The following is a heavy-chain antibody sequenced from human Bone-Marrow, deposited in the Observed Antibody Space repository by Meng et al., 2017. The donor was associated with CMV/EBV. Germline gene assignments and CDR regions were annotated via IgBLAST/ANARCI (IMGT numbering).Heavy chain of an antibody. CDR1: GFSLNTYI. CDR3: ATSRLRDEFTDAVDP. CDR2: ISYDIRNQ. D-gene: IGHD2-15*01. J-gene: IGHJ3*01. Sequence: GESLKISCTASGFSLNTYIGHWVRQAPGKGLEWVAVISYDIRNQYYADSVQGRFTVSRDNYRKSLWLQMNSMRPDDTAVYYCATSRLRDEFTDAVDPWGQGTLVTVSS. V-gene: IGHV3-30*16.